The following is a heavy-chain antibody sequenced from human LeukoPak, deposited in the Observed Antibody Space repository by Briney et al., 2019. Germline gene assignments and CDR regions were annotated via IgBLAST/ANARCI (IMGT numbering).Heavy chain of an antibody. J-gene: IGHJ4*02. D-gene: IGHD3-22*01. V-gene: IGHV3-23*01. CDR3: AKPKYHEESGYYSGSYYFEY. CDR1: GFTFGGYG. CDR2: IAGSGGFT. Sequence: GGSLRLSCVASGFTFGGYGMSWVRQARGEGPEWVSSIAGSGGFTYYADSVKGRFTISRDNSENTVFLQVNSLRAEDTAVYYCAKPKYHEESGYYSGSYYFEYWGRGTLVTVSS.